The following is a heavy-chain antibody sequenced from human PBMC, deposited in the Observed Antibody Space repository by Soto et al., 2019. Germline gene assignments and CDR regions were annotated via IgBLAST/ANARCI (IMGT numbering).Heavy chain of an antibody. CDR2: IDPSDSQT. Sequence: YWITWVRQKPGKGLEWMGRIDPSDSQTYYSPSFRGHVTISVTKSITTVFLQWSSLRASDTAMYYFARHLRGSYYFYYRAQGTLVTVSS. D-gene: IGHD1-26*01. J-gene: IGHJ4*02. CDR1: YW. V-gene: IGHV5-10-1*01. CDR3: ARHLRGSYYFYY.